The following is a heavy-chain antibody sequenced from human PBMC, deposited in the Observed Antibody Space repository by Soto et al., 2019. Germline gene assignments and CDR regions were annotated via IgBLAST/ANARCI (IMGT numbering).Heavy chain of an antibody. CDR3: AREERGRNFWSGYPYMDV. V-gene: IGHV1-8*01. J-gene: IGHJ6*03. CDR2: MNPNSGNT. Sequence: ASVKFSCKASGYTFTSYDINWVRQATGQGLEWMGWMNPNSGNTGYAQKFQGRVTMTRNTSISTAYMDLSSLRSEDTAVYYCAREERGRNFWSGYPYMDVWGKGTTVTVSS. CDR1: GYTFTSYD. D-gene: IGHD3-3*01.